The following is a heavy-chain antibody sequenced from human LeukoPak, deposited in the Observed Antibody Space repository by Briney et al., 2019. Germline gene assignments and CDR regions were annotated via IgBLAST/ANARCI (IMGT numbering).Heavy chain of an antibody. D-gene: IGHD3-22*01. V-gene: IGHV3-23*01. CDR2: ISGSGGST. CDR1: GFPFSSYA. CDR3: ATSSGYYPEYLQH. J-gene: IGHJ1*01. Sequence: PGGSLRLSCAASGFPFSSYAMSWVRQAPGKGLEWVSCISGSGGSTYYADSVKGRFTISRDKSKNTLYLQMNSLRAEDTAVYYCATSSGYYPEYLQHWGQGTLVTVSS.